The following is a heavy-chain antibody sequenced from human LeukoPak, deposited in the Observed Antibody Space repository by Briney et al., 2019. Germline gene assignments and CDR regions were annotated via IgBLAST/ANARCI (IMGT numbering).Heavy chain of an antibody. D-gene: IGHD6-25*01. CDR3: ARDFLRSGRGAFDI. Sequence: LRLSCAASGFTLSNSAMHWVRQAPGKGLEWLAIQTFDGRNQYYADSVKGRFTISRDKSENTLYLQMNSLRAGDTAVYYCARDFLRSGRGAFDIWGQGTVVTVPS. CDR2: QTFDGRNQ. J-gene: IGHJ3*02. V-gene: IGHV3-30*04. CDR1: GFTLSNSA.